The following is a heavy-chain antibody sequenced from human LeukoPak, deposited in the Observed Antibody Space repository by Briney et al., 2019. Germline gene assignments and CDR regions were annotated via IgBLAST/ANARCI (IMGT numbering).Heavy chain of an antibody. J-gene: IGHJ4*02. CDR3: SRGDHDY. V-gene: IGHV4-4*07. CDR2: IYSSGST. CDR1: GGSISNYY. Sequence: SETLSPTCTVSGGSISNYYWSWIQQPAGKGLEWIGRIYSSGSTNYNPSLKSRVTMSVDTSKNQFSLKLSSVTAADTAVYYCSRGDHDYWGQGTLVTVSS.